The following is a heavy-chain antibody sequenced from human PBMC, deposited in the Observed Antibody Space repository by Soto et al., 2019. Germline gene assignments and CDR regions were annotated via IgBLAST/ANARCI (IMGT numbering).Heavy chain of an antibody. J-gene: IGHJ6*02. CDR3: ASGIRNYYGVDV. Sequence: GGSLRLSCAASGFTFSTYWMHWVRQAPGTGLEWVSRIKGDGSSTSYADSVKGRFTISRDNAKNTLYLQMNSLGAEDTAVYWCASGIRNYYGVDVWGQGTTVTVPS. CDR2: IKGDGSST. V-gene: IGHV3-74*01. CDR1: GFTFSTYW.